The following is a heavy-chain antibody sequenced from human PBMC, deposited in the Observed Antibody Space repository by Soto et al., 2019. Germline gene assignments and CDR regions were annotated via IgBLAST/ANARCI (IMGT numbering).Heavy chain of an antibody. CDR2: ISGSGSST. J-gene: IGHJ4*02. V-gene: IGHV3-23*01. CDR3: AKSIIAAGTYHFDN. CDR1: GFTFTGYA. D-gene: IGHD6-13*01. Sequence: LRLSSAASGFTFTGYAISWVRQAPGKGLEWVSGISGSGSSTDYADSVKGRFIISRDSSNNTVYLQMNSLTAEDTAMYYCAKSIIAAGTYHFDNWGQGALVTVSS.